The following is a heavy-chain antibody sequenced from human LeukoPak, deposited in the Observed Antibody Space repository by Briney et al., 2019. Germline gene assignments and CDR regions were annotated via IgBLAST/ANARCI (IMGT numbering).Heavy chain of an antibody. D-gene: IGHD4-17*01. J-gene: IGHJ4*02. V-gene: IGHV4-34*01. CDR1: GGSFSGYY. Sequence: PSETLSLTCAVYGGSFSGYYWSWIRQPPGKGLEWIGEINHSGSTNYNPSLKSRVTISVDTSKNQFSLKLSSVTAADTAVYYCARDRGVTTFGYFDYWGQGTLVTVSP. CDR3: ARDRGVTTFGYFDY. CDR2: INHSGST.